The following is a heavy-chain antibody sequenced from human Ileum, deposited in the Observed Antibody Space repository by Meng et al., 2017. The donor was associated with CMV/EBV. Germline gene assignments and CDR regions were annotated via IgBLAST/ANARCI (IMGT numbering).Heavy chain of an antibody. CDR2: ITIYNGNT. D-gene: IGHD2-21*01. V-gene: IGHV1-45*02. J-gene: IGHJ5*01. CDR3: VRSSLYGDPYFFDS. Sequence: QMQLVHSGAELKTTGSSVKISCKASGYPFTYPYLHWVRQAPGQALEWMGWITIYNGNTHYAQRFQDRLTITRHNSLHTAYMELNSLTSRDTGVYFCVRSSLYGDPYFFDSWGQGTLVTVSS. CDR1: GYPFTYPY.